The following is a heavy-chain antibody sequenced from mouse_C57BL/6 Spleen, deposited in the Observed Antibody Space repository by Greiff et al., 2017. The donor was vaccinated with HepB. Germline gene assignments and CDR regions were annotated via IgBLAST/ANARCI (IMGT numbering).Heavy chain of an antibody. CDR2: IYPSDSET. J-gene: IGHJ2*01. V-gene: IGHV1-61*01. CDR1: GYTFTSYW. CDR3: ARSGDYDLLFDY. Sequence: QVQLQQSGAELVRPGSSVKLSCKASGYTFTSYWMDWVKQRPGQGLEWIGNIYPSDSETHYNQKFKDKATLTVDKSSSTAYMQLSSLTSEDSAVYYCARSGDYDLLFDYWGQGTTLTVSS. D-gene: IGHD2-4*01.